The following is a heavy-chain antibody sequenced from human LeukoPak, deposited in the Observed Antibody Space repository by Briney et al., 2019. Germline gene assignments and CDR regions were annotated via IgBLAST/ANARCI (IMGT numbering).Heavy chain of an antibody. V-gene: IGHV1-2*02. J-gene: IGHJ4*02. Sequence: NFQGRVTMTRDTSISTAYMELSRMKYDDTAVYYCARSTWIRILDYWGQGTLVTVSS. D-gene: IGHD5-18*01. CDR3: ARSTWIRILDY.